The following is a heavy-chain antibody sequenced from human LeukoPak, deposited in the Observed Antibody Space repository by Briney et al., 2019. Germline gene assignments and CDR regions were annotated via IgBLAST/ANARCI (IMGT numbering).Heavy chain of an antibody. J-gene: IGHJ3*02. V-gene: IGHV4-61*05. Sequence: SETLSLTCTVSGGSIGSSSYYWSWIRQSPGKGLEWIGYINNSGSTNYNPSLQSRVTISVDTSKNQFSLKLSSVTAADTAVYYCARSYGAKGAFDIWGQGTMVTVSS. CDR2: INNSGST. D-gene: IGHD3-16*01. CDR3: ARSYGAKGAFDI. CDR1: GGSIGSSSYY.